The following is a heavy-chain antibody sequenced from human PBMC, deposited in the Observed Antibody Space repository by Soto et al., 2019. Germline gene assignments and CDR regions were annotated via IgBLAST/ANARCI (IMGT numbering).Heavy chain of an antibody. CDR1: GYTLTDNY. CDR2: INPSGGT. D-gene: IGHD4-17*01. CDR3: ARSLTTLTTLLDY. Sequence: GASVKVSCKASGYTLTDNYMHWVREAPGQGLEWMGWINPSGGTNYAQKFQGRVTMTRDTSISTAYMELSRLRSDDTAVYYCARSLTTLTTLLDYWGQGTLVTVSS. J-gene: IGHJ4*02. V-gene: IGHV1-2*02.